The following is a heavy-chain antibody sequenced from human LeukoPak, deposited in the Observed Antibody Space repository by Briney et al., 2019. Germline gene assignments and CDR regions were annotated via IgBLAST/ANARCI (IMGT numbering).Heavy chain of an antibody. CDR1: GFTFSSYA. Sequence: GGSLRLSCAASGFTFSSYAMSWVRQAPGKGLEWVSGISGSGGNTYYADSVKGRFTISRDNSKNTLYPQMNSLRAEDTAVYYCAKETFVDFWSGHDYWGQGTLVTVSS. CDR2: ISGSGGNT. D-gene: IGHD3-3*01. CDR3: AKETFVDFWSGHDY. J-gene: IGHJ4*02. V-gene: IGHV3-23*01.